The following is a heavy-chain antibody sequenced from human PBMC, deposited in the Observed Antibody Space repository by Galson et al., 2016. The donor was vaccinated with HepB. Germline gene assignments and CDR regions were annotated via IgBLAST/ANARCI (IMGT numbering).Heavy chain of an antibody. Sequence: SVKVSCKASGYTFTNYGISWVRQAPGQGLEWIGWISVYNGKTNYAQNIQGRDSMTTDTSTSTAYMELRSLRSDETAVYYWARAPPYCGGDCYPDYWGQGTLVTVSS. J-gene: IGHJ4*02. CDR1: GYTFTNYG. V-gene: IGHV1-18*04. CDR3: ARAPPYCGGDCYPDY. CDR2: ISVYNGKT. D-gene: IGHD2-21*02.